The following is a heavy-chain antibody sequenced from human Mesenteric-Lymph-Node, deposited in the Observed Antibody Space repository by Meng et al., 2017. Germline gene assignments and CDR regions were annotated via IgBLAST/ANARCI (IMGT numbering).Heavy chain of an antibody. J-gene: IGHJ4*02. D-gene: IGHD3-3*01. Sequence: GESLKISCAASGFTFSSYGMHWVRQAPGKGLEWVSVIWYDGSNKYYADSVKGRFTISRDNSKNTLYLQMNSLRAEDTAVYYCARPYDTHFDYWGQGTLVTVSS. CDR2: IWYDGSNK. V-gene: IGHV3-33*01. CDR3: ARPYDTHFDY. CDR1: GFTFSSYG.